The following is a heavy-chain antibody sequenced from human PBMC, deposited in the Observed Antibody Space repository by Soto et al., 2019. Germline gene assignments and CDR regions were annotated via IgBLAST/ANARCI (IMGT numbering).Heavy chain of an antibody. CDR3: AAAHRGYYYGMDV. Sequence: SGQVSFKASGFTFINSAVQWVRQARGQRLEWIGWLVVGSGNTIYAQRFQERVTITRDMSTSTAYMELSSLRSEDTAVYYCAAAHRGYYYGMDVWGQGTTVTVSS. V-gene: IGHV1-58*01. J-gene: IGHJ6*02. D-gene: IGHD3-10*01. CDR1: GFTFINSA. CDR2: LVVGSGNT.